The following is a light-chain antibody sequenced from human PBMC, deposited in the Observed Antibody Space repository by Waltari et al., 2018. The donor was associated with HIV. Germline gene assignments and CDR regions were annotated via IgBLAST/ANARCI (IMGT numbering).Light chain of an antibody. CDR3: QQSYSSPFT. J-gene: IGKJ3*01. V-gene: IGKV3D-15*01. Sequence: EIVMTQSPATLSVSPGQRVTLSCRASQNIGANLAWYQQRPGQPPRLLIHGASSRDPGIPARFTGRGTGTDFTLTISSLQPEDFATYYCQQSYSSPFTFGPGTKVDIK. CDR1: QNIGAN. CDR2: GAS.